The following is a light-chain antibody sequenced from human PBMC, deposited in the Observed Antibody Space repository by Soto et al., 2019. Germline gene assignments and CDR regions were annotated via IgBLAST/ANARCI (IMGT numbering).Light chain of an antibody. CDR3: QHYNNYSA. V-gene: IGKV1-5*03. CDR2: KAS. CDR1: QSISTW. Sequence: DIQMTQSPSTLSASVGDRVTITCRASQSISTWLAWYQQEPGKAPKLLIHKASSLQSGVPSRFSGSGSGTDFTLTISSLHPDDFATYYCQHYNNYSAFGGGTKVEIK. J-gene: IGKJ4*01.